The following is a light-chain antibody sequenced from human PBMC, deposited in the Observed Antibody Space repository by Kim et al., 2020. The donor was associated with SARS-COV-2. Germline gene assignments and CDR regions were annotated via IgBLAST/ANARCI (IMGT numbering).Light chain of an antibody. CDR1: SLRSYY. Sequence: VALGQTVRITCQGDSLRSYYATWYQQKSGQAPIVVIYGKNNRPSGIPDRFSGSSSGNTASLTITGTQAGDEADYYCNSRDSNDNVVFGGGTKVTVL. CDR3: NSRDSNDNVV. V-gene: IGLV3-19*01. J-gene: IGLJ2*01. CDR2: GKN.